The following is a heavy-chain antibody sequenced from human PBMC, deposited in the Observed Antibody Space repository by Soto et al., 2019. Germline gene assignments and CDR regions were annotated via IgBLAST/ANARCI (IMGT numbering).Heavy chain of an antibody. J-gene: IGHJ6*02. D-gene: IGHD1-7*01. V-gene: IGHV4-59*01. CDR2: IHYSGTT. CDR1: GGSMRNSF. CDR3: ARTVPELELRYYYYYGMDV. Sequence: SETLSLTCTVSGGSMRNSFWTWIRQPPGKGLEWIGYIHYSGTTSFFPSYNPSLRSRVTISVDTSKNQFSLKLSSVTAADPAVYYCARTVPELELRYYYYYGMDVWGQGTTVTVSS.